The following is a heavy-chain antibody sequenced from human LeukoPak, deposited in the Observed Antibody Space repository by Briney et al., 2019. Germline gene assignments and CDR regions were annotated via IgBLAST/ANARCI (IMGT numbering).Heavy chain of an antibody. V-gene: IGHV4-59*08. CDR2: IFYSGNT. CDR3: ARLDIIVVNGGAFDI. D-gene: IGHD2-15*01. Sequence: SETLSLTCTVSGGYISSYYWSWIRQPPGKGLEWIAYIFYSGNTNYNPSLKSRVTVEIDTSKNQFSLKLSSVTAADTAVYYCARLDIIVVNGGAFDIWGQGTMVTVSS. CDR1: GGYISSYY. J-gene: IGHJ3*02.